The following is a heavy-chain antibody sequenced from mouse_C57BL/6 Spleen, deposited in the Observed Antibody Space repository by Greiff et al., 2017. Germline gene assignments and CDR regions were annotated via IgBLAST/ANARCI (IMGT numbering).Heavy chain of an antibody. V-gene: IGHV5-17*01. CDR3: ARRAAQATEFAY. D-gene: IGHD3-2*02. Sequence: EVQLVESGGGLVKPGGSLKLSCAASGFTFSDYGMHWVRQAPEKGLEWVAYISSGSSTIYYADTVKGRFTISRDNAKNTLFLQMTSLRSEDTAMYYCARRAAQATEFAYWGQGTLVTVSA. CDR2: ISSGSSTI. J-gene: IGHJ3*01. CDR1: GFTFSDYG.